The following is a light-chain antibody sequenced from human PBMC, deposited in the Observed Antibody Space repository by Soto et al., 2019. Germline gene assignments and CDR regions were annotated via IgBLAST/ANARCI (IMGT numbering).Light chain of an antibody. Sequence: DIQMTQPPSTLSASVGDTVTITCRASQSVSTWLAWYQQKPGKAPNLLIYTASSLESGVPSRFSGSGSGTEFTLTISSLQPEDFATYYCQQSYSTPLTFGGGTKVDIK. CDR2: TAS. CDR3: QQSYSTPLT. CDR1: QSVSTW. V-gene: IGKV1-5*03. J-gene: IGKJ4*01.